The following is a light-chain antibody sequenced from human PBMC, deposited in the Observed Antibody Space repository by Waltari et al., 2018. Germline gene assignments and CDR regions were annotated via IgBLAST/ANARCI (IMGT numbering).Light chain of an antibody. CDR3: CAYAGSSTV. CDR2: EGS. V-gene: IGLV2-23*01. CDR1: SSDVGSYNL. Sequence: QSALTQPASVSGSPGQSITISCTGTSSDVGSYNLVSWYQQHPGKAPKLMIYEGSKRPSGVSNRFSGSKPGNTASLTIAGLQAEDEADYYCCAYAGSSTVFGGGTKLTVL. J-gene: IGLJ2*01.